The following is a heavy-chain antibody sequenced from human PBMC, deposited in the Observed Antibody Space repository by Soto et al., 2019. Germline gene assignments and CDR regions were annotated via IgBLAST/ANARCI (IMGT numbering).Heavy chain of an antibody. V-gene: IGHV3-30*18. CDR1: GFTFSSLG. J-gene: IGHJ4*02. D-gene: IGHD4-17*01. CDR3: AKDRWGDFGDLNLPGY. Sequence: QVLLVESGGGVVQPGRSLRISCAVSGFTFSSLGMHWVRQAPGKGLEWVAVISDDGSSKHYADSLKGRFTISRDNSNNTLYLQMDSLGPEDTAVYYCAKDRWGDFGDLNLPGYWGQGTLVTVSS. CDR2: ISDDGSSK.